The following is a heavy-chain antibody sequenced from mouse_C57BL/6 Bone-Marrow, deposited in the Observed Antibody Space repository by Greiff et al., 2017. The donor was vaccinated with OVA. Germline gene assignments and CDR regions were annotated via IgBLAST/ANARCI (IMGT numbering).Heavy chain of an antibody. J-gene: IGHJ3*01. D-gene: IGHD1-3*01. CDR2: IHPNSGST. V-gene: IGHV1-64*01. CDR3: AREGRSAWFAL. CDR1: GYTFTSYW. Sequence: VQLQQSGAELVKPGASVTLSCKASGYTFTSYWMHWVKQRPGQGLEWIGMIHPNSGSTNYNEKFKSKATLTVDKSSSTAYMQLSSLTSEDSAVYYCAREGRSAWFALGGQGTLVTVSA.